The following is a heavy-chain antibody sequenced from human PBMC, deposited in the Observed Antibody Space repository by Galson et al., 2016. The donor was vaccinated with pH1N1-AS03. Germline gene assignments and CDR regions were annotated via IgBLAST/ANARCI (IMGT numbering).Heavy chain of an antibody. CDR1: GGSISSHY. J-gene: IGHJ4*02. CDR2: VYDRVNT. V-gene: IGHV4-59*11. CDR3: SRLVGQAFAY. Sequence: ETLSLTCTVSGGSISSHYWSWIRQSPGKGLEWIGYVYDRVNTNYNPSLKSRVTISVDTSKNQFSLNLSSVTAADTAVYYCSRLVGQAFAYWGQGILVTVSS.